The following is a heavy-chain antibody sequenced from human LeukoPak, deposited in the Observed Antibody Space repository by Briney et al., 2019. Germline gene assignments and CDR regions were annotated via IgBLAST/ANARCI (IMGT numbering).Heavy chain of an antibody. CDR1: GYIFTSYG. CDR3: ARGGDWYYDFWSGYYSLDY. Sequence: ASVKVPCKASGYIFTSYGISWVRQAPGQGLEWMGWISAYNGNTNSAQTLQGRVTMTTYTCTSTAYMELRSLRADETAVYYCARGGDWYYDFWSGYYSLDYWGQGTLVTVSS. CDR2: ISAYNGNT. V-gene: IGHV1-18*01. D-gene: IGHD3-3*01. J-gene: IGHJ4*02.